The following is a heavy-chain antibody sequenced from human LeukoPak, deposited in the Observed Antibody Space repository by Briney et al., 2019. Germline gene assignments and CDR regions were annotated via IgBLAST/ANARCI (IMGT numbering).Heavy chain of an antibody. V-gene: IGHV3-21*01. J-gene: IGHJ4*02. D-gene: IGHD5-18*01. CDR1: GFTFSNYN. Sequence: PGGSLRLSCAASGFTFSNYNMNWVRQAPGKGLEWVSSISSSSSFIYYADSVKGRFTISRDNAKNSLYLQMNSLRAEDTAVYYCARDRGIQQLMPFDYWGQGTLVTVSS. CDR2: ISSSSSFI. CDR3: ARDRGIQQLMPFDY.